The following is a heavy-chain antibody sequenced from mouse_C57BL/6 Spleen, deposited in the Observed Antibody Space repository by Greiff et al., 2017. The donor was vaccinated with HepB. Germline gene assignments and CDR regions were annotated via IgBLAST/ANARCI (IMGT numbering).Heavy chain of an antibody. J-gene: IGHJ2*01. Sequence: EVQVVESGPELVKPGASVKISCKASGYSFTGYYMNWVKQSPEKSLEWIGEINPSTGGTTYNQKFKAKATLTVDKSSSTAYMQLKSLTSEDSAVYYCARWGTTVVAYYFDYWGQGTTLTVSS. V-gene: IGHV1-42*01. CDR2: INPSTGGT. D-gene: IGHD1-1*01. CDR1: GYSFTGYY. CDR3: ARWGTTVVAYYFDY.